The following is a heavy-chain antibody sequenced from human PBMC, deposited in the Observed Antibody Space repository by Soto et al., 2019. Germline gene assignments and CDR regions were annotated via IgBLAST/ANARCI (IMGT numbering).Heavy chain of an antibody. CDR1: GISLDSAW. J-gene: IGHJ4*02. V-gene: IGHV3-15*01. CDR3: TTGYGSDWYG. D-gene: IGHD6-19*01. Sequence: EVQLVESGGGLVKPGGSLRLSCVASGISLDSAWINWVRQAPGKGLEWVAQAKRKAAGGAIDYAAPVKGRFTISRDDSRHMAYLQMNSLKIEDTALYYCTTGYGSDWYGWGQGTLVTVSS. CDR2: AKRKAAGGAI.